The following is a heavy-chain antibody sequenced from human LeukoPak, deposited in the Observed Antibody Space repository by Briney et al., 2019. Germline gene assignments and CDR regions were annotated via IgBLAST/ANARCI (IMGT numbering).Heavy chain of an antibody. Sequence: PGGSLRLSCAASGFTFSSYSMNWVRQAPGKGLEWVSSISSSSSYIYYADSVKGRFTISRDNAKNSLYLQMNSLRAEDTAVYYCARDPRRYDSSGYSDYWGQGTLVTVSS. CDR1: GFTFSSYS. V-gene: IGHV3-21*01. CDR2: ISSSSSYI. CDR3: ARDPRRYDSSGYSDY. D-gene: IGHD3-22*01. J-gene: IGHJ4*02.